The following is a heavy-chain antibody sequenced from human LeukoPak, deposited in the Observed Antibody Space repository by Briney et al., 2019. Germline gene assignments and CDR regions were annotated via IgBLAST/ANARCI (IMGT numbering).Heavy chain of an antibody. V-gene: IGHV3-11*04. CDR1: GFTFSDYY. CDR2: ISSSGSTI. D-gene: IGHD2/OR15-2a*01. Sequence: GGSRRLSWAAAGFTFSDYYISWIRQAPGEGLGWVAYISSSGSTIYYADSVKGRFTISRDNAKNSLYLQMNRMRAEDTAVYYCARRTNIGAVLYYYPYMDVWGKGTTVTVSS. J-gene: IGHJ6*03. CDR3: ARRTNIGAVLYYYPYMDV.